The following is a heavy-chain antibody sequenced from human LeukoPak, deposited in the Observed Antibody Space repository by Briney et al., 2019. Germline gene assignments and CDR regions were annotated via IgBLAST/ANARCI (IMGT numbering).Heavy chain of an antibody. Sequence: PGGSLRLSCAASGFTFSSYWMSWVRQAPGKGLEWVANIKQDGSEKYYVDSVKGRFTISRDNAKNSLYLQMNSLRAEDTAVYDCARRQYSSSWLYYYYGMDVWGKGTTVTVSS. V-gene: IGHV3-7*03. CDR3: ARRQYSSSWLYYYYGMDV. J-gene: IGHJ6*04. D-gene: IGHD6-13*01. CDR2: IKQDGSEK. CDR1: GFTFSSYW.